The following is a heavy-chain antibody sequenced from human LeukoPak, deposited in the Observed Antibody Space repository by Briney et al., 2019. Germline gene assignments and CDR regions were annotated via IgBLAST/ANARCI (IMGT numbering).Heavy chain of an antibody. Sequence: GGSLRLSCAASGFTFSSYEMNWVRQAPGKGLEWVSYISSSGSTIYYADSVKGQFTISRDNAKNSLYLQMNSLRAEDTAVYYCARELGGYYDYWGQGTLVTVSS. J-gene: IGHJ4*02. V-gene: IGHV3-48*03. CDR2: ISSSGSTI. CDR3: ARELGGYYDY. CDR1: GFTFSSYE. D-gene: IGHD3-22*01.